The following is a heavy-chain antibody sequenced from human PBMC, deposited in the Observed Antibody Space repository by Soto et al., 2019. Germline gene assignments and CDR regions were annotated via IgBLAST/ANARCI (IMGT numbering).Heavy chain of an antibody. CDR3: ARDEPNYDFWSRGLDV. CDR2: INSDSSST. Sequence: EVQLVESGGGLVQPGGSLRLSCAASGFTFSSYWMHWVRQAPGKGLGWVSRINSDSSSTNYAGSVKGRFTITRDNAKNTPYLQMNSLRAEDTAVYYCARDEPNYDFWSRGLDVWGQGTTVSVSS. D-gene: IGHD3-3*01. J-gene: IGHJ6*02. CDR1: GFTFSSYW. V-gene: IGHV3-74*01.